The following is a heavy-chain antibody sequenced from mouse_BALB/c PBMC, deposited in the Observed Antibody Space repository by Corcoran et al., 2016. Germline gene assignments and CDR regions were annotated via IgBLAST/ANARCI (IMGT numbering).Heavy chain of an antibody. J-gene: IGHJ1*01. CDR3: ARGSYFDV. CDR1: GYTFTDYY. Sequence: QVQLQQSGAELARPGASVKLSCKASGYTFTDYYINWVKQRTGQGLEWIGEIYPGSGNTYYNEKFKGKATLTADKSSSTAYMQLSSLTSEDSAVYFCARGSYFDVWGAGTTVTVSS. V-gene: IGHV1-77*01. CDR2: IYPGSGNT.